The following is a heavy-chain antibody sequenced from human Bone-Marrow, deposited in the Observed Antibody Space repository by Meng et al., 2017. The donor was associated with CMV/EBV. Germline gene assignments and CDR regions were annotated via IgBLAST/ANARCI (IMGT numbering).Heavy chain of an antibody. CDR3: AKYRFGLSTGEEPE. CDR1: GFTFRSYG. CDR2: IQYDGSNR. V-gene: IGHV3-30*02. D-gene: IGHD2-8*02. Sequence: GGSLRLSCAVSGFTFRSYGMHWFRQTPGKGLEWVAFIQYDGSNRNYGDSVKGRFTISRDNSKNTLYLQMNSLRDEDTGIYYCAKYRFGLSTGEEPEWGQGTQVTVSS. J-gene: IGHJ4*02.